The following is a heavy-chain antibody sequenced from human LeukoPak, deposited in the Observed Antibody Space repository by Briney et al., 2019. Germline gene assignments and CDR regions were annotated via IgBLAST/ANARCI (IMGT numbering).Heavy chain of an antibody. J-gene: IGHJ4*02. Sequence: PGGSLRLSCTASGFTFSGHWIHWVRQAPGMGLVWVSRINERGTDSMYAESVKGRFTISRDNAKNTVYLQMNSLRAEDTAVYYCARILGSYRSGFDYWGQGTLVTVSS. D-gene: IGHD3-16*02. CDR3: ARILGSYRSGFDY. V-gene: IGHV3-74*03. CDR2: INERGTDS. CDR1: GFTFSGHW.